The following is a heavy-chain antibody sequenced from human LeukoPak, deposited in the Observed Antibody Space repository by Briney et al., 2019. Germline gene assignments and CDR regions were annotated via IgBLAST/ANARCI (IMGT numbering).Heavy chain of an antibody. J-gene: IGHJ4*02. CDR3: SRGPEGDY. Sequence: ASVKVSCKAFGYTFTSNYMHWVRQAPGQGLEWMGWINPNSGGTNYAQKFQGRVTMTRDTSISTAYMELSRLRSDDTAVYYCSRGPEGDYWGQGTLVTVSS. CDR1: GYTFTSNY. CDR2: INPNSGGT. V-gene: IGHV1-2*02. D-gene: IGHD1-14*01.